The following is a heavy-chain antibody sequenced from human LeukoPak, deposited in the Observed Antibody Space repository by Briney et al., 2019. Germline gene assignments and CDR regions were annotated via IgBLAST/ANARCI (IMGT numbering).Heavy chain of an antibody. Sequence: PSETLSLTCAASGGSFSGYYWSWIRQPPGKGLEWIGEINHSGSTNYNPSLKSRVTISVDTSKNQFSLKLSSVTAADTAVYFCAIFLVYRYGYTYYYFGIDVWGQGTTVTVSS. D-gene: IGHD5-18*01. J-gene: IGHJ6*02. V-gene: IGHV4-34*01. CDR1: GGSFSGYY. CDR3: AIFLVYRYGYTYYYFGIDV. CDR2: INHSGST.